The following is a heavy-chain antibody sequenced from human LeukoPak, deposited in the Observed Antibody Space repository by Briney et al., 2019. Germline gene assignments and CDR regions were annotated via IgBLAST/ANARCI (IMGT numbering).Heavy chain of an antibody. CDR2: IYTSGST. D-gene: IGHD1-26*01. CDR1: GGSISSYY. CDR3: ARPRWELRSYYFDY. J-gene: IGHJ4*02. V-gene: IGHV4-4*07. Sequence: SETLSLTCTVSGGSISSYYWSWIRQPAGKGLEWIGRIYTSGSTNYNPSLKSRVTMSVDTSKNQFSLKLSSVTAADTAVYYCARPRWELRSYYFDYWGQGTLVTVSS.